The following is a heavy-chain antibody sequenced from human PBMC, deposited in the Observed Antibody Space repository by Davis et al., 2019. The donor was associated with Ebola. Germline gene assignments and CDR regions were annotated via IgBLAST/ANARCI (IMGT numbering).Heavy chain of an antibody. CDR3: VRRGDYFDY. V-gene: IGHV5-51*01. Sequence: KVSCKGSGYSFTSYWIGWVRQMPGKGLEWMGIIYPGDSDTRYSPSIQGQVTISADKSISTAYLQWSSLKASDTAIYYCVRRGDYFDYWGQGTLVTVSS. CDR1: GYSFTSYW. J-gene: IGHJ4*02. CDR2: IYPGDSDT.